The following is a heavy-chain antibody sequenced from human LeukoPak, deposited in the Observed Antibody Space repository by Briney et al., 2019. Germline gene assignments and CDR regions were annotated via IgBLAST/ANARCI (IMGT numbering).Heavy chain of an antibody. V-gene: IGHV3-23*01. D-gene: IGHD6-19*01. CDR1: GFTFSSYA. Sequence: GGSLRLSCAASGFTFSSYAMSWVRQAPGKGLEWVSAISGSGGSTYYADSVKGRFTISRDNSKNTLYLQMNSLRAEGTAVYYCAKDSSGWYEARHDYWGQGTLVTVSS. J-gene: IGHJ4*02. CDR2: ISGSGGST. CDR3: AKDSSGWYEARHDY.